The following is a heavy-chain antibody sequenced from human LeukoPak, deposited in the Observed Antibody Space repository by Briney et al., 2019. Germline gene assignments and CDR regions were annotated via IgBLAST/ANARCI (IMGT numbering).Heavy chain of an antibody. CDR2: IYYSGST. CDR3: ARGNYYFDY. CDR1: GGSFSGYY. V-gene: IGHV4-59*01. J-gene: IGHJ4*02. D-gene: IGHD1-1*01. Sequence: SETLSLTCAVYGGSFSGYYWSWIRQPPGKGLGWIGYIYYSGSTNYNPSLKSRVTISVDTSKNQFSLKLSSVTAADTAVYYCARGNYYFDYWGQGTLVTVSS.